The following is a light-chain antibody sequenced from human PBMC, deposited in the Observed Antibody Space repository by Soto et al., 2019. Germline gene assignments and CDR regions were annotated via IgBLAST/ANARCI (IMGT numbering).Light chain of an antibody. V-gene: IGKV1D-16*01. J-gene: IGKJ5*01. CDR2: AAS. CDR1: QDISRW. Sequence: DIQMTQSPSSLSASIGDRVTITCRASQDISRWLAWYQQKPEEAPKSLIYAASSLQNGVSSRFSGSGSGTDFTLTINSLQPKDFATYYCQQYDSYPITFGQGTRLEIK. CDR3: QQYDSYPIT.